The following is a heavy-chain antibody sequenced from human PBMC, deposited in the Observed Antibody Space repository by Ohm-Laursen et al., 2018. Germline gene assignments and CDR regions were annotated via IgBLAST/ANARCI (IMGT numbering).Heavy chain of an antibody. J-gene: IGHJ4*02. D-gene: IGHD2-15*01. Sequence: SLRLSCSASGFIFRNFGMHWVRQAPGKGLEWVAAIWYDGSSKYYADSVKGRFTISRDNSRNTLYLQMNSLRAEDTAVYYCAKDARIVVVVGTSFGLGYWGQGTLVTVSS. CDR2: IWYDGSSK. CDR3: AKDARIVVVVGTSFGLGY. V-gene: IGHV3-33*06. CDR1: GFIFRNFG.